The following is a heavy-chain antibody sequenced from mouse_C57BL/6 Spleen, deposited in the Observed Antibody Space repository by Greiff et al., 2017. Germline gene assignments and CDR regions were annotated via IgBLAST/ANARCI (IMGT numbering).Heavy chain of an antibody. Sequence: QVHVKQPGTELVKPGASVKLSCKASGYTFTSYWMHWVKQRPGQGLEWIGNINPSNGGTNYNEKFKSKATLTVDKSSSTAYMQLSSLTSEDSAVYYCAELRGRYAMDYWGQGTSVTVSS. CDR1: GYTFTSYW. V-gene: IGHV1-53*01. CDR3: AELRGRYAMDY. D-gene: IGHD1-1*01. J-gene: IGHJ4*01. CDR2: INPSNGGT.